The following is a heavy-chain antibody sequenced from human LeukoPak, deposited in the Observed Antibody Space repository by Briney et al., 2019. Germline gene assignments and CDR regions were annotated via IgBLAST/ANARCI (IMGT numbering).Heavy chain of an antibody. CDR3: ARAKYYGDYGFDD. J-gene: IGHJ4*02. V-gene: IGHV1-69*05. Sequence: SVKVSCKASGGTFSSYAISWVRQAPGQGLEWMGGIIPIFGTANYAQKFQGRVTITTDESTSTAYMELRSLRSEDTAVYYCARAKYYGDYGFDDWGQGTLVTVSS. CDR1: GGTFSSYA. CDR2: IIPIFGTA. D-gene: IGHD4-17*01.